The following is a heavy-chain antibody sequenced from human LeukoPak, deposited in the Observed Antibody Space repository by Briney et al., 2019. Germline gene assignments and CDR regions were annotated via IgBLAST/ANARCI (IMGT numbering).Heavy chain of an antibody. CDR2: INHSGST. V-gene: IGHV4-34*01. D-gene: IGHD3-16*01. CDR3: AIVPGGSIPSSGQFDY. J-gene: IGHJ4*01. CDR1: GGSFSGYY. Sequence: NPSETLSLTCAVYGGSFSGYYWSWIRQPPGKGLEWIGEINHSGSTNYNPSLKSRVTISVDTSKNQFSLKLSSVTAADTAVYYCAIVPGGSIPSSGQFDYRGQEPWSPSPQ.